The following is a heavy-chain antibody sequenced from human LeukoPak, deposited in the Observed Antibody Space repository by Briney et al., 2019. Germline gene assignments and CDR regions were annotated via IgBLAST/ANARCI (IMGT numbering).Heavy chain of an antibody. CDR2: IYYSGST. CDR3: ARLGGATVTTHNFDY. CDR1: GGSISSGDYY. Sequence: SETLSLTCTVSGGSISSGDYYWSWIRQPPGKGLEWIGYIYYSGSTYYKPSLKSRVTISVDTSKNQFSLKLSSVTAADTAVYYCARLGGATVTTHNFDYWGQGTLVTVSS. V-gene: IGHV4-30-4*08. J-gene: IGHJ4*02. D-gene: IGHD4-17*01.